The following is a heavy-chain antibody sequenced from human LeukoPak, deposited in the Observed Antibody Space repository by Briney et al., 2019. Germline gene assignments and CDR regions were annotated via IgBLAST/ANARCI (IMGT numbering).Heavy chain of an antibody. Sequence: PSETLSLTCTVSGGSISSGGYYWSWIRQHPGKGLEWIGYIYYSGSTYYNPSLKSRVTISEDTSKNQFSLKLSSVTAADTAVYYCARGSELDILTDSYYFDYWGQGTLVTVSS. CDR1: GGSISSGGYY. CDR3: ARGSELDILTDSYYFDY. CDR2: IYYSGST. J-gene: IGHJ4*02. D-gene: IGHD3-9*01. V-gene: IGHV4-31*03.